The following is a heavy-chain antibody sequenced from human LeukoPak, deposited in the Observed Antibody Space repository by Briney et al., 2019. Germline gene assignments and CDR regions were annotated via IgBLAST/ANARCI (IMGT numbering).Heavy chain of an antibody. Sequence: SETLSLTCTVSGGSITGYYWTWIRQPPGKDLEYIGYTYYSGSTNYNPSLKSRVTISVDTSKNQLSLKLSSVTAADTAVYYCARGLPGYNGGDDAFDIWGQGTVVIVS. D-gene: IGHD6-19*01. CDR1: GGSITGYY. CDR2: TYYSGST. V-gene: IGHV4-59*01. J-gene: IGHJ3*02. CDR3: ARGLPGYNGGDDAFDI.